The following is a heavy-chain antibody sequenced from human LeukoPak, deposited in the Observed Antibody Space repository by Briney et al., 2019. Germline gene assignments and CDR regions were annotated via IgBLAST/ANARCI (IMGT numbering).Heavy chain of an antibody. D-gene: IGHD2-2*01. CDR2: IGTVGDT. V-gene: IGHV3-13*01. J-gene: IGHJ3*02. Sequence: GGPLRLSCAASGFTFSSYDMHWVRQTTGKGLEWVSTIGTVGDTYYPGSVKGRFTISRENAKNSLYLQMNSLRAGDTAVYYCARGFVCSSTSCRWGEAFDIWGQGTMVTVSS. CDR3: ARGFVCSSTSCRWGEAFDI. CDR1: GFTFSSYD.